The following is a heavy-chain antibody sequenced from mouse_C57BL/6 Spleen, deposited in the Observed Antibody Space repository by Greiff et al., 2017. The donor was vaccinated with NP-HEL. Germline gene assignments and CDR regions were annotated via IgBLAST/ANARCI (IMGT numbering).Heavy chain of an antibody. CDR2: INPGSGGT. CDR1: GYAFTNYL. CDR3: ARDPDYYGSSYDWYFDV. D-gene: IGHD1-1*01. J-gene: IGHJ1*03. Sequence: VQLQQSGAELVRPGTSVKVSCKASGYAFTNYLIEWVKQRPGQGLEWIGVINPGSGGTNYNEKFKGKATLTADKSSSTAYMQLSSLTSEDSAVYFCARDPDYYGSSYDWYFDVWGTGTTVTVSS. V-gene: IGHV1-54*01.